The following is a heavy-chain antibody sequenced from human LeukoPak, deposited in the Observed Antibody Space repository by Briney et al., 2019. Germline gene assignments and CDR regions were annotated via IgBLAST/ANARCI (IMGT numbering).Heavy chain of an antibody. Sequence: GASVKVSCKASGYTFTRYYMHWVRQAPGQGLEWMGWINPNSGGTNYAQKFQGRVTMTRDTSISTAYMELSRLRSDDTAVYYCARSPRYYYDSSGYSHLDYWGQGTLVTVSS. CDR1: GYTFTRYY. V-gene: IGHV1-2*02. D-gene: IGHD3-22*01. CDR3: ARSPRYYYDSSGYSHLDY. J-gene: IGHJ4*02. CDR2: INPNSGGT.